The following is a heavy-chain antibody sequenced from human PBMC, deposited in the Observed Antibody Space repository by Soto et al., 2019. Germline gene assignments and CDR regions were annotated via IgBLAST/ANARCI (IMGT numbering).Heavy chain of an antibody. J-gene: IGHJ5*02. Sequence: GESLKISCKGSGYSFTSYWISWVRQMPGKGLEWMGRIDPSDSYTNYSPSFQGHVTISADKSISTAYLQWNSLKASDTAMYYCARQDSSGPNWFDPWGQGTLVTVSS. D-gene: IGHD6-19*01. CDR3: ARQDSSGPNWFDP. CDR2: IDPSDSYT. CDR1: GYSFTSYW. V-gene: IGHV5-10-1*01.